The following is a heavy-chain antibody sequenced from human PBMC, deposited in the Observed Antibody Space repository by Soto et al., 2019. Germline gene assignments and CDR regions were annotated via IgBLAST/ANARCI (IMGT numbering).Heavy chain of an antibody. CDR3: AKDQGFLEWIPQGGLDV. Sequence: EVQLLESGGGLAQPGGSLRLSCEVSGFTFRKYVMTSVRQAPGKGLEWGSSLSSTGGSTYYADSVTGRLTVSRDNYKNTLFLQLNSLRAEDTAIYYCAKDQGFLEWIPQGGLDVWGPGTTVAVSS. V-gene: IGHV3-23*01. J-gene: IGHJ6*01. CDR2: LSSTGGST. D-gene: IGHD3-3*01. CDR1: GFTFRKYV.